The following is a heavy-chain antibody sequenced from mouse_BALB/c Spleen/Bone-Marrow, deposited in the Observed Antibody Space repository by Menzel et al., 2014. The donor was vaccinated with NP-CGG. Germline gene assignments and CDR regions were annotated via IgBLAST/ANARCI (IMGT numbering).Heavy chain of an antibody. V-gene: IGHV1S81*02. D-gene: IGHD2-13*01. Sequence: LVESGAELVKPGASVKLSCKASGYTFTGYYMYWVKQRPGQGLEWIGEINPSNGGTNFNEKFKSKATLTVDKSSSTAYMQLSSLTSEDSAVYYCTREGDSPFAYWGQGTLVTVSA. CDR2: INPSNGGT. CDR3: TREGDSPFAY. J-gene: IGHJ3*01. CDR1: GYTFTGYY.